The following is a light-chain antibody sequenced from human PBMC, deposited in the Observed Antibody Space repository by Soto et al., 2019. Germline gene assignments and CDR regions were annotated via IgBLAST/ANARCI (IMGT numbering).Light chain of an antibody. V-gene: IGKV1-5*01. CDR1: QSISSW. CDR3: QQYNIYSKT. J-gene: IGKJ1*01. CDR2: DAS. Sequence: DIQMTQSPSTLSASVGDRVTITCRASQSISSWLAWYQQKPGKAPKLLIYDASSLESGVPSRFSGSGSGTEFTLTISSLQPDDFATYYCQQYNIYSKTFGQGTKVEIE.